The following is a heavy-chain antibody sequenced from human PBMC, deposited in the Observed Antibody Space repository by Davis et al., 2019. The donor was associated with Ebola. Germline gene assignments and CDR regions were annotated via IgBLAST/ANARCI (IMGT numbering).Heavy chain of an antibody. CDR1: GFTFSSYA. Sequence: PGGSLRLSCAASGFTFSSYAMSWVRQAPGKGLEWVSAISGSGGSTYYADSVKGRFTISRDNSKNTLYLQMNSLRAEDTAVYYCAKAVNYYYYYYGMDVWGQGTTVTVSS. CDR2: ISGSGGST. V-gene: IGHV3-23*01. J-gene: IGHJ6*02. D-gene: IGHD1-20*01. CDR3: AKAVNYYYYYYGMDV.